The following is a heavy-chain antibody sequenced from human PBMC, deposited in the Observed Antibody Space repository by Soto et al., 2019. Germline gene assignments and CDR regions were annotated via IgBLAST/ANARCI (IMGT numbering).Heavy chain of an antibody. J-gene: IGHJ4*02. CDR3: VRGDGDYHDGNGYLGRH. CDR2: IKSDGSGT. V-gene: IGHV3-74*01. CDR1: GFTFSSYW. D-gene: IGHD3-22*01. Sequence: EVQLVESGGGSVQPGGSLRLSCAASGFTFSSYWMHWVRQAPGKGLVWVSRIKSDGSGTYYADSVKGRLPISRDNAKNTLYLQMNSLRDEDTAVYYCVRGDGDYHDGNGYLGRHWGQGTLVTVSS.